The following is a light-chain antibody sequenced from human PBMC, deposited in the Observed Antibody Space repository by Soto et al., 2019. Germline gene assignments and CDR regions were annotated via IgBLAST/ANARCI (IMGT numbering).Light chain of an antibody. Sequence: QSVLTQPPSASGTPGQRVTISCSGSRSNIGSNTVNWYQQLPGTAPKLLVYSSNQRPSGVPDRFSGSKSGPSASLAISGLQSEDEADYYCAAWDDSLNGYVFGTGTKLTVL. CDR2: SSN. CDR1: RSNIGSNT. J-gene: IGLJ1*01. CDR3: AAWDDSLNGYV. V-gene: IGLV1-44*01.